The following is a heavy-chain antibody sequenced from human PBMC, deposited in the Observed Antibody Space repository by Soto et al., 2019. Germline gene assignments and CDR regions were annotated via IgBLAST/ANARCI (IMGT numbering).Heavy chain of an antibody. Sequence: PSETLSLACTVSGGSVSRGRYYWGWIRQPPGKGLEWIGYIYYSGSTNYNPSLKSRVTISVDTSKNQFSLKLSSVTAADTAVYYCARESAVLYLRCFDYWGQGTLVTVSS. CDR3: ARESAVLYLRCFDY. J-gene: IGHJ4*02. CDR2: IYYSGST. D-gene: IGHD1-26*01. CDR1: GGSVSRGRYY. V-gene: IGHV4-61*01.